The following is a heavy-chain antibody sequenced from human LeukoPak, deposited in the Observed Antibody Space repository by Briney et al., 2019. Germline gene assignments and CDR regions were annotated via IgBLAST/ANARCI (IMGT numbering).Heavy chain of an antibody. V-gene: IGHV3-23*01. CDR1: GFTFSSYA. D-gene: IGHD1-26*01. CDR2: ISGSGGST. CDR3: AQELVEAFSPNNDY. Sequence: GGSLRLSCAASGFTFSSYAMSWVRQAPGKGLEWVSAISGSGGSTYYADSVKGRFTISRDNSKNTLYLQMNSLRAEDTAVYYCAQELVEAFSPNNDYWGQGTLVTVSS. J-gene: IGHJ4*02.